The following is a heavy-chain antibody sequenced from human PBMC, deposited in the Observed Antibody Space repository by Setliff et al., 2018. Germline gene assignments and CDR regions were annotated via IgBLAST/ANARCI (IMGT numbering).Heavy chain of an antibody. J-gene: IGHJ4*02. CDR3: ARGSIGSTWTGDC. CDR2: SNLHGGGT. D-gene: IGHD2-2*01. CDR1: GYTFTSYA. Sequence: GASVKVSCKASGYTFTSYAMHWVRQAPGQRLGWMGWSNLHGGGTNYAQNFQGRVNMTMETSISTAYKELSAVRSDDTALYYCARGSIGSTWTGDCWGQGTLVTVSS. V-gene: IGHV1-2*02.